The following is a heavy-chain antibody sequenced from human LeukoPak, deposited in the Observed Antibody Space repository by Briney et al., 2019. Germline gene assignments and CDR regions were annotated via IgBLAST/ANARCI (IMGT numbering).Heavy chain of an antibody. CDR1: GGSVSSGSYY. J-gene: IGHJ4*02. CDR3: ASFSGSYFDY. V-gene: IGHV4-61*01. Sequence: KPSETLSLTCTVSGGSVSSGSYYWSWIRQPPGKGLEWIGYIYYSGSTNYNPSLKSRVTISVDRSKNQFSLKPSSVTAADTAVYYCASFSGSYFDYWGQGTLVTVSS. CDR2: IYYSGST. D-gene: IGHD1-26*01.